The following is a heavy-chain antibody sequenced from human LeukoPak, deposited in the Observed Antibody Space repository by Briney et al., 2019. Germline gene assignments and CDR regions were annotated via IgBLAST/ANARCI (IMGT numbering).Heavy chain of an antibody. V-gene: IGHV1-2*02. J-gene: IGHJ4*02. CDR2: IDPKSGGT. CDR1: GYTFTGYY. D-gene: IGHD3-3*01. Sequence: GASVKVSCKASGYTFTGYYMHWVRQAPGQGLEWMGWIDPKSGGTTYAQKFQGRVTLTRDTSITTAYMELSRLRSDDTAVYYCAKYDPRPFFDYWGQGTLVTVSS. CDR3: AKYDPRPFFDY.